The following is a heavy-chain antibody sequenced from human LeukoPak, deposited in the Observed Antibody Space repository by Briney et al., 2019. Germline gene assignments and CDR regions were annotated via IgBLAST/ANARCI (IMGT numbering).Heavy chain of an antibody. CDR1: GFTLSRNY. D-gene: IGHD2-2*01. CDR3: ARGTRALVPTADDAFDI. J-gene: IGHJ3*02. Sequence: GGSLRLSCAASGFTLSRNYMNWVRQAPGKGLEGVSIIHSVGTTYYTDSVKGRCTISRDYSKNTLYLQMNSLRVEDTAVYYCARGTRALVPTADDAFDIWGQGTMVTVSS. V-gene: IGHV3-66*02. CDR2: IHSVGTT.